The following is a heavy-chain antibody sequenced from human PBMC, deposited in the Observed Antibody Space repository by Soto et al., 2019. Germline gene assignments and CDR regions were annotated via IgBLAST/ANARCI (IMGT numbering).Heavy chain of an antibody. Sequence: QITLKESGPTLVNPTQTLTLTCTFSGFSLSTTGVGVGWIRQPPGKALEWLALVYWDDDKRYNLFLKSRLAITKDTSKHQVVLTMTNMDPVDTATYYCAHAAFGEFVGSFGYWGQGTLVTVSS. J-gene: IGHJ4*02. CDR2: VYWDDDK. CDR1: GFSLSTTGVG. D-gene: IGHD3-10*01. CDR3: AHAAFGEFVGSFGY. V-gene: IGHV2-5*02.